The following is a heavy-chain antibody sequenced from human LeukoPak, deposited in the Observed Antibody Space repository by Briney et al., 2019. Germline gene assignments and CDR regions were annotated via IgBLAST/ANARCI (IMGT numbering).Heavy chain of an antibody. J-gene: IGHJ4*02. CDR3: ARGSSVVALD. Sequence: GGSLRLSCAASGFTFSSYWMHWVRQVPGRGLVWVSRITSEGSSTSYADSVKGRFTISRDNAKNTLYLQMNSLRAEDTAVYYCARGSSVVALDWGQGTLVTVSS. D-gene: IGHD2-15*01. V-gene: IGHV3-74*01. CDR2: ITSEGSST. CDR1: GFTFSSYW.